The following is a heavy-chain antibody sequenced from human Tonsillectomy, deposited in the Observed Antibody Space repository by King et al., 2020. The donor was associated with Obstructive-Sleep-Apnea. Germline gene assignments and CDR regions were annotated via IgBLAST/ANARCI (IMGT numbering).Heavy chain of an antibody. D-gene: IGHD6-19*01. Sequence: VQLVESGGGLVEPGGSLRLSCAASGFTFDDYYMSWIRQAPGKGLEWVSYISSGSTYTNYADSVMGRFTISRDTAKNSLYLQMNSLRAEDTAVYYCARDVGTYTSDWYVDYWGQGTLVTVSS. CDR3: ARDVGTYTSDWYVDY. CDR2: ISSGSTYT. V-gene: IGHV3-11*06. CDR1: GFTFDDYY. J-gene: IGHJ4*02.